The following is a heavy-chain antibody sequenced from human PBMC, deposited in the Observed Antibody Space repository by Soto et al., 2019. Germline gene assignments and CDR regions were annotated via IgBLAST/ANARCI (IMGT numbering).Heavy chain of an antibody. Sequence: SVKVSCKASGYTFTYRYLHWVRQAPGQALEWMGWITPFNGNTNYAQKFQDRVTITRDRSMSTAYMELSSLRSEDTAMYYCASTYYYDSSGYYYYYGMDVWGQGTTVTVSS. D-gene: IGHD3-22*01. V-gene: IGHV1-45*02. CDR2: ITPFNGNT. CDR3: ASTYYYDSSGYYYYYGMDV. J-gene: IGHJ6*02. CDR1: GYTFTYRY.